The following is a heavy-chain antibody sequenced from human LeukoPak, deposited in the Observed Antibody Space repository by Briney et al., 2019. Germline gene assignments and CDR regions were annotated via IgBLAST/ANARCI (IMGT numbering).Heavy chain of an antibody. Sequence: PGGSLRLSCAGSGFTFSSYWMSWVRQAPGKGLKWVANIKQDGSEKYYVDSVKGRFTISRDNAKNSLYLQMNSLRAEDTAVYYCARDRYCSGGSCYTGFDYWGQGTLVTVSS. D-gene: IGHD2-15*01. CDR2: IKQDGSEK. CDR3: ARDRYCSGGSCYTGFDY. CDR1: GFTFSSYW. V-gene: IGHV3-7*01. J-gene: IGHJ4*02.